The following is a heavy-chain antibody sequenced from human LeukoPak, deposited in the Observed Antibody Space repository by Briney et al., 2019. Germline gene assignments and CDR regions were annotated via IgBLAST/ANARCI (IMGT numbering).Heavy chain of an antibody. CDR3: ARDPDPYYYGSGSYGDIWHGPYGMDV. J-gene: IGHJ6*02. V-gene: IGHV3-21*01. Sequence: PGGSLRLSCAASGFTFSNYAMSWVRQAPGKGLEWVSSISSSSSYIYYADSVKGRFTISRDNAKNSLYLQMNSLRAEDTAVYYCARDPDPYYYGSGSYGDIWHGPYGMDVWGQGTTVTVSS. CDR2: ISSSSSYI. D-gene: IGHD3-10*01. CDR1: GFTFSNYA.